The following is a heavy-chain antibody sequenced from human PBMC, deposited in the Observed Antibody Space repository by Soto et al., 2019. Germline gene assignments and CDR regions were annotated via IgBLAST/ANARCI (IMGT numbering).Heavy chain of an antibody. D-gene: IGHD3-10*01. V-gene: IGHV2-70*11. Sequence: IRQPPGKALEWLARIDWDDDKYYSTSLETRLTISKDTSKNQVVLTMTNMDPVDKATYYCARISGPGSGYLRSPASAFDGWGQGTMVTVPS. CDR3: ARISGPGSGYLRSPASAFDG. J-gene: IGHJ3*01. CDR2: IDWDDDK.